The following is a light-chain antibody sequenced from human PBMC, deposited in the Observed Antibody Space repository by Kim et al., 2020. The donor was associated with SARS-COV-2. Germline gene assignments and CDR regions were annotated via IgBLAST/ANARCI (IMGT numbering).Light chain of an antibody. V-gene: IGKV1-27*01. CDR2: AAS. J-gene: IGKJ5*01. Sequence: ASVGDRVTIACRASQGIRNFLAWYQHKPGKVPKLLIYAASTLQSGVPSRFSGSGSGTHFTLTISSLQPEDVATYYCQKYNSALITFGQGTRLEIK. CDR3: QKYNSALIT. CDR1: QGIRNF.